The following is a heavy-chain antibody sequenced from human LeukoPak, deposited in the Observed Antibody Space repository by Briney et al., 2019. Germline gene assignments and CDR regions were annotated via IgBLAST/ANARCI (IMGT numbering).Heavy chain of an antibody. CDR2: ISGSGGTT. CDR3: ARDGKGRNRIGYYFDY. CDR1: GFTFSSYV. D-gene: IGHD3-10*01. J-gene: IGHJ4*02. Sequence: GGSLRLSCAASGFTFSSYVMSWVRQAPGKGLEWVSGISGSGGTTFYADSVKGRFTISRDNAKNSLYLQMNSLRAEDTAVYYCARDGKGRNRIGYYFDYWGQGTLVTVSS. V-gene: IGHV3-23*01.